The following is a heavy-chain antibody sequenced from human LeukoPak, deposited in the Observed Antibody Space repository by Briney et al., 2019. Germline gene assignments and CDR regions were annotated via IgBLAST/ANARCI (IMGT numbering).Heavy chain of an antibody. CDR3: ARVLHKRNYDSSDYYGY. CDR2: IKQDGSEK. CDR1: GFTFSSYW. V-gene: IGHV3-7*04. D-gene: IGHD3-22*01. J-gene: IGHJ4*02. Sequence: GGSLRLSCAASGFTFSSYWMSWVRQAPGKGLEWVANIKQDGSEKYYVDSVKGRFTISRDNAKNSLYLQMNSLRAEDTAVYYCARVLHKRNYDSSDYYGYWGQGTLVTVSS.